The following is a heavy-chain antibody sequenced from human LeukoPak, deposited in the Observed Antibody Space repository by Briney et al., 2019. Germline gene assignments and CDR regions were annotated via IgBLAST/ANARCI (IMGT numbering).Heavy chain of an antibody. J-gene: IGHJ4*02. V-gene: IGHV3-53*01. D-gene: IGHD6-19*01. CDR3: ASWPGGWYGEDS. CDR1: GLTVSSNF. CDR2: IYGGGST. Sequence: TGGSLRLSCAATGLTVSSNFMSWVSQAPGKGLEWVSVIYGGGSTYYADSVKGRFTISRDTPKNTLYLQMNSLRVEDTAVYYCASWPGGWYGEDSWGQGTLVTVSS.